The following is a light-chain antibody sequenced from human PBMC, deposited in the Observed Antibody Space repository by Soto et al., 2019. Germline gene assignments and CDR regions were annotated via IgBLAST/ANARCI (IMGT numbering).Light chain of an antibody. Sequence: QSVLTQPPSVSWAPGQRVTISCTGSSSNIGAGYDVHWYQQLPGTAPKLLIYGNSNRPSGVPDRFSRSKSGTSASLAITGLQAEDEADFYCQSYDSSLSGSVFGGGTKLTVL. CDR3: QSYDSSLSGSV. V-gene: IGLV1-40*01. CDR1: SSNIGAGYD. CDR2: GNS. J-gene: IGLJ3*02.